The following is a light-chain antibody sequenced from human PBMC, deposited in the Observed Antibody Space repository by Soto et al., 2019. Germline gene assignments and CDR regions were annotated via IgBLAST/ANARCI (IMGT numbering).Light chain of an antibody. Sequence: EIVLTQSPGTLSLSPGERATLSCRASQSVSSSYLAWYQQKPGQAPRLLIYGASSRATGIPDRFSGSGSVTDFTLTISRLEPEDVAVYYCQQYGSSPTWTFGQGTKVEIK. V-gene: IGKV3-20*01. CDR3: QQYGSSPTWT. CDR1: QSVSSSY. J-gene: IGKJ1*01. CDR2: GAS.